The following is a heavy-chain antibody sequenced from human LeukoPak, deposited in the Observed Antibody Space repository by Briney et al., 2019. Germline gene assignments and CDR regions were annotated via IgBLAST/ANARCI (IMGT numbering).Heavy chain of an antibody. V-gene: IGHV3-7*03. D-gene: IGHD6-13*01. CDR3: VKGPLITAAGTY. J-gene: IGHJ4*02. Sequence: PGGSLRVSCAASGFTFSDYWMTWVRQTPGKGLECVANINQYGGEISYVDSVKGRFTISRDNAKNSLSLQMSSLRVEDTAVYYCVKGPLITAAGTYWGQGTLGTVSS. CDR1: GFTFSDYW. CDR2: INQYGGEI.